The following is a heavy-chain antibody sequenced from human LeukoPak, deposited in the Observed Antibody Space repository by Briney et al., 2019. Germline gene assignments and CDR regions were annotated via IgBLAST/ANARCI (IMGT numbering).Heavy chain of an antibody. CDR2: INPNSGGT. D-gene: IGHD5-18*01. CDR3: AREGDVDTAIVYYFDY. V-gene: IGHV1-2*02. Sequence: ASVKVSCKASGYTFTSYGISWVRQAPGQGLEWMGWINPNSGGTNYAQKFQGRVTMTRDTSISTAYMELSRLRSDDTAVYYCAREGDVDTAIVYYFDYWGQGTLATVSS. CDR1: GYTFTSYG. J-gene: IGHJ4*02.